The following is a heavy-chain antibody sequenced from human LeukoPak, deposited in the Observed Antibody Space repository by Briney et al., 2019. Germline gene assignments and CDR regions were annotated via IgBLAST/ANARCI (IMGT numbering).Heavy chain of an antibody. J-gene: IGHJ6*02. CDR3: ARISYDILAGSSGMDV. V-gene: IGHV4-59*08. CDR1: GGSISSYY. D-gene: IGHD3-9*01. Sequence: PSETLSLTCTVSGGSISSYYWSWIRQPPGKGLEWIGYIYYSGSTNYNPSLKRRVTISVDTSKNQFPLKLSCVTAADTAVYYCARISYDILAGSSGMDVWGQGTTVTVSS. CDR2: IYYSGST.